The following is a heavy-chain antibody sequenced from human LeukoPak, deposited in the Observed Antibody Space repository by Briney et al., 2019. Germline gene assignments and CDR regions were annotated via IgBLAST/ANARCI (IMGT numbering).Heavy chain of an antibody. Sequence: GGSLRLSCAASGFTFSSYAMSWVRQAPGKGLEWVAFIRYDGSNKYYADSVKGRFTISRDNSKNTLYLQMNSLRAEDTAVYYCAKSEVVPAAIMGYFDYWGQGTLVTVSS. CDR2: IRYDGSNK. CDR3: AKSEVVPAAIMGYFDY. CDR1: GFTFSSYA. D-gene: IGHD2-2*02. V-gene: IGHV3-30*02. J-gene: IGHJ4*02.